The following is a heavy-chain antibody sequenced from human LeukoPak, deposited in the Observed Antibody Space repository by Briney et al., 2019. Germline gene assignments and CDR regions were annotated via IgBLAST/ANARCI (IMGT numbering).Heavy chain of an antibody. CDR2: INPNSGGT. D-gene: IGHD2-15*01. V-gene: IGHV1-2*06. J-gene: IGHJ4*02. CDR3: AKVAERGGYYDY. Sequence: GASVKVSCKASGYTFTGYYMHWVRQAPGQGLEWMGRINPNSGGTNYAQKFQGRVTMTRDTSISTAYMELNSLRAEDTAVYYCAKVAERGGYYDYWGQGTLVTVSS. CDR1: GYTFTGYY.